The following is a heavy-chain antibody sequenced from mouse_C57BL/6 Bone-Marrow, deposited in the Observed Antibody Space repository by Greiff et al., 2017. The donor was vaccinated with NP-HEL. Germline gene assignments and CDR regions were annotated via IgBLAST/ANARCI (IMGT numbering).Heavy chain of an antibody. Sequence: VQLQQSGAELVRPGASVKLSCTASGFNIKDDYMHWVKQRPEQGLEWIGWIDPENGDTEYASKFQGKATITADTSSNTAYLQLSSLTSEDTAVYYCTLYCYGSFWFAYWGQGTLVTVSA. CDR1: GFNIKDDY. CDR2: IDPENGDT. D-gene: IGHD1-1*01. V-gene: IGHV14-4*01. J-gene: IGHJ3*01. CDR3: TLYCYGSFWFAY.